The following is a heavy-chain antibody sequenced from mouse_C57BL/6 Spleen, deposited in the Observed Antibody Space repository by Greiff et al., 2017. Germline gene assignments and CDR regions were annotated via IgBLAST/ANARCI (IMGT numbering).Heavy chain of an antibody. D-gene: IGHD1-1*01. CDR2: IWSGGST. V-gene: IGHV2-2*01. CDR1: GFSLTSYG. CDR3: SRGYGSSPYAMAY. J-gene: IGHJ4*01. Sequence: VKLMESGPGLVQPSQSLSITCTVSGFSLTSYGVHWVRQSPGKGLEWLGVIWSGGSTAYNAAFISRLSISKDNSKSQVFFKMNSLQADDTVIYYCSRGYGSSPYAMAYWGQGTSVTVSA.